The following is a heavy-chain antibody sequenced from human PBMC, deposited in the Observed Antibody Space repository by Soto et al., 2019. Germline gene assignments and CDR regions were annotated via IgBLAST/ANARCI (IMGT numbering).Heavy chain of an antibody. CDR3: ARGSGYTAIDF. V-gene: IGHV4-59*01. CDR2: IHESGKT. CDR1: GGSISTSY. J-gene: IGHJ4*01. D-gene: IGHD3-22*01. Sequence: QVQLQESGPGLVKPSETLSLTCTVSGGSISTSYWSWIRQPPGKGLAWIGYIHESGKTNYNPSLKRRVATSVDTSKNQFSLRLSSVTAADTAIYYCARGSGYTAIDFWGQGTLVTVSS.